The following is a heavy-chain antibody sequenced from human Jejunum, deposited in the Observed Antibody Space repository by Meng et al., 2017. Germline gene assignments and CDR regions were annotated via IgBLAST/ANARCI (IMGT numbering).Heavy chain of an antibody. D-gene: IGHD3-16*01. CDR3: ASDRVTD. V-gene: IGHV3-74*01. CDR1: GFTFSSHW. J-gene: IGHJ1*01. Sequence: VQLVGCGGGLVQPGGSLRLSCAASGFTFSSHWMHWVRQAPGKGLVWLSRVSTDGTITNYADSVKGRFTISRDNAKDTVFLEMNSLRVEDTAVYYCASDRVTDWGQGTLVTVSS. CDR2: VSTDGTIT.